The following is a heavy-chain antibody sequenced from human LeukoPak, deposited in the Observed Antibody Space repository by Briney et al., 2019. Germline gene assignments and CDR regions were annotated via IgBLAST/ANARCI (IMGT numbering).Heavy chain of an antibody. V-gene: IGHV1-46*01. J-gene: IGHJ4*02. Sequence: GASVKVSCKASGYSFTSNYIHWVRQAPGQGLEWMGMIYPSDGSTSYAQKFQGRVTVTRDTSTSTVHMELSGLRSEDTAVYYCARDQEAFDYWGQGTLATVSS. CDR2: IYPSDGST. CDR3: ARDQEAFDY. CDR1: GYSFTSNY.